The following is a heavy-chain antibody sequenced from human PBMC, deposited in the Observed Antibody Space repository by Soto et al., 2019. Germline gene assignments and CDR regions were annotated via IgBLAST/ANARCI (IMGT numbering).Heavy chain of an antibody. V-gene: IGHV3-21*01. CDR2: ISSSSSYI. J-gene: IGHJ3*02. Sequence: GGSLILSCAASGFTFSSYSMNWVRQAPGKGLEWVSSISSSSSYIYCADSVKGRFTISRDNAKNSLYLQMNSLRAEDTAVYYCARDDRKDDDSRATVVFESWGKGKMVTVSS. CDR1: GFTFSSYS. D-gene: IGHD3-22*01. CDR3: ARDDRKDDDSRATVVFES.